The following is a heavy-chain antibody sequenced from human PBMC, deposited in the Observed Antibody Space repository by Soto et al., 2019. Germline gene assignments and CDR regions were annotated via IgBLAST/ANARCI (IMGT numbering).Heavy chain of an antibody. D-gene: IGHD5-12*01. CDR2: ISSDGDTI. CDR3: TKGGYDLIYYFGMYV. V-gene: IGHV3-9*01. J-gene: IGHJ6*02. CDR1: GFTFHEYA. Sequence: EVQLIESGGGWVQPGTSLRVSCAASGFTFHEYAMHWVRQAPGKGVDWVSGISSDGDTIAYAHSVQGRFTVFRDNAKNSLYLQMNSLRAEDTAVYYCTKGGYDLIYYFGMYVWGQGTTFTVSS.